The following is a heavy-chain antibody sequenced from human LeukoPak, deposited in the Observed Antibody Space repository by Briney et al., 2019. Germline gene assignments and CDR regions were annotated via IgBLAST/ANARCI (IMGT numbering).Heavy chain of an antibody. V-gene: IGHV4-59*11. CDR2: IYDSGSS. Sequence: SETLSLTCTVSGGSISSHYWSWIRQRPGKGLEWIGYIYDSGSSNYNPSLKSRVTISADTSKNQFSLNLSSVTAVDTAIYYCAGAQSRYCSSTTCYLNWFDPWGQGTLVTVSS. CDR3: AGAQSRYCSSTTCYLNWFDP. J-gene: IGHJ5*02. D-gene: IGHD2-2*01. CDR1: GGSISSHY.